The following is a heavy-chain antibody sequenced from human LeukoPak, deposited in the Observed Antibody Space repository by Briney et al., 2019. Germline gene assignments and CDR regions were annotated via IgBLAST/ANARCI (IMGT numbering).Heavy chain of an antibody. CDR3: ARGRWDVRFQN. V-gene: IGHV4-34*01. J-gene: IGHJ1*01. CDR1: GESFSDNY. Sequence: SETLSLTCAVYGESFSDNYWSWIRQPPGEGLEWIGEINHSGGTNYNPSLKSRVTISQDTSKNQFFLKLYFVTAADTAVYYCARGRWDVRFQNWGQGTLGTVSP. CDR2: INHSGGT. D-gene: IGHD4-23*01.